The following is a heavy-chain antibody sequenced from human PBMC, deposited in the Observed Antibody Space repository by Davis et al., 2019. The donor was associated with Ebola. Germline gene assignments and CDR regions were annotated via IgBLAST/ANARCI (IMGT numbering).Heavy chain of an antibody. Sequence: PGGSLRLSCAASGFTFSDYYMDWVRQAPGMGLEWVGRIRNKASSYSTEYAASVKGRFTISRDDSKSIAYLQMNSLKTEDTAVYYCTRGSSAYCGGDCYFDYWGQGTLVTVSS. J-gene: IGHJ4*02. D-gene: IGHD2-21*01. CDR2: IRNKASSYST. CDR1: GFTFSDYY. CDR3: TRGSSAYCGGDCYFDY. V-gene: IGHV3-72*01.